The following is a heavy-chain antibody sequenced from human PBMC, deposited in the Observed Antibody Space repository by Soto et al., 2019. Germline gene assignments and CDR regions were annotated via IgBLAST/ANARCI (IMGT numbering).Heavy chain of an antibody. CDR1: GGTFSSYT. CDR2: IIPILGIA. CDR3: ARDHGDYYYDSSGYSDY. Sequence: QVQLVQSGAEVKKPGSSVKVSCKASGGTFSSYTISWVRQAPGQGLEWMGRIIPILGIANYAQKFQGRVTITADKSTSTAYRELSSLRSEDTAVYYCARDHGDYYYDSSGYSDYWGQGTLVTVSS. D-gene: IGHD3-22*01. J-gene: IGHJ4*02. V-gene: IGHV1-69*08.